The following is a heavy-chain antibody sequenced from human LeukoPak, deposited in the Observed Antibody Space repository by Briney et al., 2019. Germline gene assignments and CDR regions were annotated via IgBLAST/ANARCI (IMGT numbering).Heavy chain of an antibody. V-gene: IGHV1-2*06. CDR1: GYTLTSYY. CDR3: ATNYYDSSGYYPDP. J-gene: IGHJ5*02. Sequence: GASVKVSCKASGYTLTSYYMHWVRQAPGQGLEWMGRINPNSGGTNYAQKFQGRVTMTRDTSISTAYMELSRLRSDDTAVYYCATNYYDSSGYYPDPWGQGTLVTVSS. D-gene: IGHD3-22*01. CDR2: INPNSGGT.